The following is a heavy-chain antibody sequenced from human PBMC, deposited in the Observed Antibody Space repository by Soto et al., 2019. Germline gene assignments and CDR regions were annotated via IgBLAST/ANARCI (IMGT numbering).Heavy chain of an antibody. CDR3: ARDVSTGYDSYYFDY. D-gene: IGHD3-22*01. J-gene: IGHJ4*02. V-gene: IGHV4-38-2*02. Sequence: SETLSLTCSVSGYLISSGYSWGWIRQTPGKGLEWLGSIDYSGRTYYNPSLKSRVSTSVDLSKNQFSLNLRSVTAADTAVYFCARDVSTGYDSYYFDYWGQGTLVAVSS. CDR2: IDYSGRT. CDR1: GYLISSGYS.